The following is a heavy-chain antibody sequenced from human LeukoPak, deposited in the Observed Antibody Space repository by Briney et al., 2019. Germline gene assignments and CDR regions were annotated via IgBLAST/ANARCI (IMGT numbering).Heavy chain of an antibody. V-gene: IGHV1-2*02. Sequence: ASLKVSCKASGYTFSDYWIHWVRQAPGQGLEWMGWIDPNNGGTNYAQKFRGRVTMTTDSSFTTVYMDLSRLISDDTAVYYCSRGGLYHGFDYWGQGTLVTVSS. CDR3: SRGGLYHGFDY. D-gene: IGHD1-14*01. J-gene: IGHJ4*02. CDR1: GYTFSDYW. CDR2: IDPNNGGT.